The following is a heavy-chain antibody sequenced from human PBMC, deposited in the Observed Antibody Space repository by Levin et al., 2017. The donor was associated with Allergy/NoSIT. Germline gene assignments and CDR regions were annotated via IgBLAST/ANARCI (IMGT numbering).Heavy chain of an antibody. Sequence: SGGSLRLSCAASGFTFSSYAMNWVRQAPGKGLEWVSTVSGSGSRTDYAESVKGRFTISRDNSKNTMYLQMNSLRAEDTAIYYCARDLAALVVAETDSDYWGQGTLVTVSS. CDR1: GFTFSSYA. CDR3: ARDLAALVVAETDSDY. CDR2: VSGSGSRT. J-gene: IGHJ4*02. D-gene: IGHD6-13*01. V-gene: IGHV3-23*01.